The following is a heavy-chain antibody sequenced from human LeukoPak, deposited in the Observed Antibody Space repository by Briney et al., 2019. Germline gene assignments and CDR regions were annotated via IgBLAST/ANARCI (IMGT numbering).Heavy chain of an antibody. J-gene: IGHJ6*03. V-gene: IGHV5-51*01. CDR2: IYPGDSDT. CDR3: ARHLMVRGEPADYMDV. Sequence: GESLKISCKGSGYSFTSYWIGWVRQMPGKGLEWMGIIYPGDSDTRYSPSFQGQVTISADKSISTAYLQWSSLKASDTAMYYCARHLMVRGEPADYMDVWGKGTTVTISS. D-gene: IGHD3-10*01. CDR1: GYSFTSYW.